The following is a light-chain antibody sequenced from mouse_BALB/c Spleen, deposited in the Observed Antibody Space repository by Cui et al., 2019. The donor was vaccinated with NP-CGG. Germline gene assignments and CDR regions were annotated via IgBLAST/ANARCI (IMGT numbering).Light chain of an antibody. CDR3: VLWYSNHWV. CDR2: GTN. J-gene: IGLJ1*01. V-gene: IGLV1*01. Sequence: QAAVTQESALTTSPGETVTLTCRSSTGAVTTCNYANCVQEKPDHLFTGLIGGTNNRAPGVPARFSGSLIGDKAALTITGAQTEDEAIYFCVLWYSNHWVFGGGTKLTVL. CDR1: TGAVTTCNY.